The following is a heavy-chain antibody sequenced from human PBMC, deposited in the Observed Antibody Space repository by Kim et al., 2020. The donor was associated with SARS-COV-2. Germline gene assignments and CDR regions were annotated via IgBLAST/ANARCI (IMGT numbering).Heavy chain of an antibody. CDR1: EFPFTSYW. CDR3: ASSFEH. CDR2: VGGDGGSS. V-gene: IGHV3-74*01. J-gene: IGHJ5*02. Sequence: GGSLRLSCAASEFPFTSYWIHWVRQVPGKGLVWVSSVGGDGGSSYYADSVKGRFTTSRDNAKNTVYLQMNSLRVDDTAIYYCASSFEHWGQGALVTVSS.